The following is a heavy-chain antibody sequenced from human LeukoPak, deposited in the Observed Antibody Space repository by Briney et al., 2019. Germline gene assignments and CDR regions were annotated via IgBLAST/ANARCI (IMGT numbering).Heavy chain of an antibody. J-gene: IGHJ4*02. CDR2: TSSDGSNE. CDR1: GFTFRNYA. Sequence: PGRSLRLACAASGFTFRNYAMHWVRQAPGKGLEWVAVTSSDGSNEYYADSVRGRFSISRDNSKNTVYLQMNSLRAEDTALYHCVRPYTSSWYLFDYWGQGTLVTVSS. CDR3: VRPYTSSWYLFDY. V-gene: IGHV3-30*04. D-gene: IGHD6-13*01.